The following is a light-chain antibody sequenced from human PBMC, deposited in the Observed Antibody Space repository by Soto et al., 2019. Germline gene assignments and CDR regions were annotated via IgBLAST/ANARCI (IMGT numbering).Light chain of an antibody. Sequence: PGERATLSCRASQSVGIYLAWYQQKPGQAPRLLIYGASTRATGIPARFSGSGSGTDFTLTISRLEPEDFATYYCQQYNDYSTWTFGQGTKVDI. CDR2: GAS. CDR1: QSVGIY. J-gene: IGKJ1*01. V-gene: IGKV3-15*01. CDR3: QQYNDYSTWT.